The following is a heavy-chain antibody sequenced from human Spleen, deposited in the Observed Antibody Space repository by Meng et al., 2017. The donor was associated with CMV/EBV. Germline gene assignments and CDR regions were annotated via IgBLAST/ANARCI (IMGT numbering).Heavy chain of an antibody. D-gene: IGHD3-10*01. CDR3: ARCCYYGGPDH. CDR1: GYAFTTYA. Sequence: ASVKVSCKASGYAFTTYAMHWVRQAPGQRLEWMGNIRGNNGGTDYAQKFQGRLTMTTDTSTSTAYMELVSLRFDDTAVYYCARCCYYGGPDHWGQGTLVTVSS. J-gene: IGHJ4*02. V-gene: IGHV1-18*01. CDR2: IRGNNGGT.